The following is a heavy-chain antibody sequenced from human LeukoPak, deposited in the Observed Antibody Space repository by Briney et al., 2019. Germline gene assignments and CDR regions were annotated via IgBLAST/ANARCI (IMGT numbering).Heavy chain of an antibody. CDR2: ISGSGGST. Sequence: QTGGSLRLSCAASGFTFSSYAMSWVRQAPGKGLEWVSAISGSGGSTYYADSVKGRFTISRDNSKNTLYLQMNSLRAEDTAVYYCAKFSRGQKDFDYWGQGTLVTVSS. CDR3: AKFSRGQKDFDY. CDR1: GFTFSSYA. J-gene: IGHJ4*02. D-gene: IGHD3-10*01. V-gene: IGHV3-23*01.